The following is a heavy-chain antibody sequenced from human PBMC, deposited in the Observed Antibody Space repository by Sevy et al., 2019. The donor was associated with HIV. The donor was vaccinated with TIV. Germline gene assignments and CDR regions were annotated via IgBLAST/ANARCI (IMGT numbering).Heavy chain of an antibody. Sequence: SQTLSLTCAISGDSVSSNSAAWNWIRQSPSRGLEWLGRTYYRSKWYNDYAVSVKSRITINPDTSKNQSSLQLNSVTPEDTAVYYCARDRAGLIAVAGTGNYYYYGMDVWGQGTTVTVSS. D-gene: IGHD6-19*01. J-gene: IGHJ6*02. CDR3: ARDRAGLIAVAGTGNYYYYGMDV. CDR2: TYYRSKWYN. V-gene: IGHV6-1*01. CDR1: GDSVSSNSAA.